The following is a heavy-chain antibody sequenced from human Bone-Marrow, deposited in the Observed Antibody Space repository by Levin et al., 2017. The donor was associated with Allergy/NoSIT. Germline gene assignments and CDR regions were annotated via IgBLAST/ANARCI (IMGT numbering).Heavy chain of an antibody. J-gene: IGHJ5*02. D-gene: IGHD2-2*01. CDR3: ARHGGCSRTSCYNWLDP. CDR1: GYSFTSYW. Sequence: GASVKVSCKVSGYSFTSYWIGWVRQMPGKGLEWMGIINPRDSDTRYSPSFQGHVTMSVDKSFNTAYLQWRSLKASDTAIYYCARHGGCSRTSCYNWLDPWGQGTLVTVSS. V-gene: IGHV5-51*01. CDR2: INPRDSDT.